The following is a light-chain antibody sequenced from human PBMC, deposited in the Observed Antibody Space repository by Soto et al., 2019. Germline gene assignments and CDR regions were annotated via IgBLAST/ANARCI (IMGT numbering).Light chain of an antibody. J-gene: IGLJ2*01. Sequence: SVLTQPASVSGSPGQSITISCTGTSSDVGGYDYVSWYQQHPAKVPKLIIYEVSKRPSGVSHRFSGSKSGNTASLTISGLQTEDEADYYCSSYTTSSALVFGGGTKVTVL. CDR2: EVS. CDR3: SSYTTSSALV. CDR1: SSDVGGYDY. V-gene: IGLV2-14*01.